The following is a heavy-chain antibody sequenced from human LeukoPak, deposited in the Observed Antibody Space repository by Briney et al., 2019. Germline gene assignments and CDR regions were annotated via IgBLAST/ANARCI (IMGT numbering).Heavy chain of an antibody. CDR2: IIPIFGTA. Sequence: SVKVSCKASGGTFSSYAISWVRQAPGQGPEWMGGIIPIFGTANYAQKFQGRVTITADKSTSTAYMELSSLRSEDTAVYYCARDRYYYGSGSYYTLDVWGKGTTVTVSS. CDR3: ARDRYYYGSGSYYTLDV. J-gene: IGHJ6*04. V-gene: IGHV1-69*06. D-gene: IGHD3-10*01. CDR1: GGTFSSYA.